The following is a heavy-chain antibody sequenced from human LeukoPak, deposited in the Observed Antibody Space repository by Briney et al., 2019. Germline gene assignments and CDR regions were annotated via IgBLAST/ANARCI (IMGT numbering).Heavy chain of an antibody. CDR2: ISGSGGTT. V-gene: IGHV3-23*01. Sequence: GGSLRLSCAASGFTFSNYAVTWVRQAPGKGLEWVSAISGSGGTTYYAESVRGRFTISRDNSKNTLYLQMNILRAEGTALYYCAKGLIDDWSALEFWGQGTLVTVSS. J-gene: IGHJ4*02. D-gene: IGHD3-9*01. CDR1: GFTFSNYA. CDR3: AKGLIDDWSALEF.